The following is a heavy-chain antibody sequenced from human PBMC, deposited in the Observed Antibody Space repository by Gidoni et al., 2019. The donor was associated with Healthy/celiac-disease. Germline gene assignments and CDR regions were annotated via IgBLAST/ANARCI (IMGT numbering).Heavy chain of an antibody. D-gene: IGHD3-22*01. J-gene: IGHJ4*02. CDR1: GGSISSYY. Sequence: QVQLQESGPGLVKPSETLSLTCTVSGGSISSYYWSWIRQPPGKGLEWIGYIYYSGSTNYNPSLKSRVTISVDTSKNQFSLKLSSVTAADTAVYYCARGDHDGSAYWGQGTLVTVSS. CDR2: IYYSGST. CDR3: ARGDHDGSAY. V-gene: IGHV4-59*01.